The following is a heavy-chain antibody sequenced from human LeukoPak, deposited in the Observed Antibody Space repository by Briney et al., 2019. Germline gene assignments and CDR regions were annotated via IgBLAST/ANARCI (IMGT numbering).Heavy chain of an antibody. CDR1: GGSISGYY. J-gene: IGHJ4*02. Sequence: SETLSLTCTVSGGSISGYYWTWIRQPPGKGLEWIGSVYDSGSTNYNPSLKSRVTISRDTSKNQLSLKLKSVTAADTAVYYCMRDDHYAADPFWGQGTLVTVSS. CDR2: VYDSGST. D-gene: IGHD4-17*01. CDR3: MRDDHYAADPF. V-gene: IGHV4-59*01.